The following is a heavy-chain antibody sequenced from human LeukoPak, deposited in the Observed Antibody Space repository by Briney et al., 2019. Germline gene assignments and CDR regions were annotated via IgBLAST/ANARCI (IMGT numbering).Heavy chain of an antibody. D-gene: IGHD3-3*01. CDR3: ARVGRYDFWSGVDYFDY. V-gene: IGHV4-59*01. CDR2: IYYSGST. CDR1: GGSISSYY. Sequence: SETLSVTCTVSGGSISSYYWSWIRQPPGKGLEWLGYIYYSGSTNYNPSLKSRVTISVDTSKNQFSLKLSSVTAADTAVYYCARVGRYDFWSGVDYFDYWGQGTLVTVSS. J-gene: IGHJ4*02.